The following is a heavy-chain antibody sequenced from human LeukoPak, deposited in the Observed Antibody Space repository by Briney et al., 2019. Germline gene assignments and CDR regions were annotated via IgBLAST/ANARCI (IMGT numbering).Heavy chain of an antibody. J-gene: IGHJ1*01. CDR2: IYYSGST. V-gene: IGHV4-59*01. D-gene: IGHD6-13*01. CDR1: GGSISSYY. Sequence: PSETLSLTCTASGGSISSYYLSWIRQPPGKGLEWIGYIYYSGSTNYNPSLKSRVTISVDTSKNQFSLKLSSVTAADTAVYYCARQGRWYTAEYFQHWGQGTLVTVSS. CDR3: ARQGRWYTAEYFQH.